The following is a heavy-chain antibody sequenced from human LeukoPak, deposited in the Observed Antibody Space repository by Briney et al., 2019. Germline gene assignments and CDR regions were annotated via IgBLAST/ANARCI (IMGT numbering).Heavy chain of an antibody. J-gene: IGHJ4*02. Sequence: ASVKVSCKASGYTFTRYYMHWVRQAPGQGLEWMGIINPSGGSTSYAQKFQGRVTMTRDTSTSTVYMELNSLRSEDTAVYYCAKGYCSGGTCYSYDYSGQGTLVTVSS. CDR1: GYTFTRYY. CDR2: INPSGGST. CDR3: AKGYCSGGTCYSYDY. D-gene: IGHD2-15*01. V-gene: IGHV1-46*01.